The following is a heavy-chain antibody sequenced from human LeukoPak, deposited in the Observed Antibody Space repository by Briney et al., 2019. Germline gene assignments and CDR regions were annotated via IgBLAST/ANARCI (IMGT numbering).Heavy chain of an antibody. Sequence: GGSLRLSCAASGFTFSSYWMNWVRQAPGKGLEWVANINQDESEKYYVDSVKGRFTISRDNAKNSLYLQMNSLRAEDTAVYCCAREVIRNDEGAFDIWGQGTMVTVSS. CDR3: AREVIRNDEGAFDI. J-gene: IGHJ3*02. CDR2: INQDESEK. D-gene: IGHD1-1*01. CDR1: GFTFSSYW. V-gene: IGHV3-7*01.